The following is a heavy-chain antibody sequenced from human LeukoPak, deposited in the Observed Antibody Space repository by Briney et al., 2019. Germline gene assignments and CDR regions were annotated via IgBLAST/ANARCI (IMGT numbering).Heavy chain of an antibody. Sequence: GRSLRLSCAASGFTFSSYGIHWVRQAPGKGVEWGAVLSYDGSNKYFADSVKGRFTISRDNSKNTLYLRMNSLRAEDTAVYYCAKDSGIAVAGTLRAFDIWGQGTMVTVSP. CDR1: GFTFSSYG. J-gene: IGHJ3*02. CDR3: AKDSGIAVAGTLRAFDI. V-gene: IGHV3-30*18. CDR2: LSYDGSNK. D-gene: IGHD6-19*01.